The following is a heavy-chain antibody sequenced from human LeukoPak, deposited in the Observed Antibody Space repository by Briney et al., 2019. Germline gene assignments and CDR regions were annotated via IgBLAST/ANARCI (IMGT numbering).Heavy chain of an antibody. CDR2: IYYSGST. Sequence: SQTLSLTCTVSGGSISSGDYYWSWIRQPPGKGLEWIGYIYYSGSTYYNPSLKSRVTISVDTSKNQFSLKLSSVTAADTAVYYCARAHSITIFGVVTDAFDIWGQGTMVTVSS. J-gene: IGHJ3*02. CDR3: ARAHSITIFGVVTDAFDI. D-gene: IGHD3-3*01. V-gene: IGHV4-30-4*08. CDR1: GGSISSGDYY.